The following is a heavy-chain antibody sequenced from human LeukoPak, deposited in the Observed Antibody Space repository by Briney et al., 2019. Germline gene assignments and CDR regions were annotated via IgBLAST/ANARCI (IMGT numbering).Heavy chain of an antibody. CDR1: GGSISSGGYY. D-gene: IGHD2-2*01. Sequence: SETLSLTCTVSGGSISSGGYYWSWIRQPPGKGLEWIGYIYHSGSTYYNPSLKSRVTISVDRSKNQFSLKLSSVTAADTAVYYCARATPPVYCSSTSCQVFDYWGQGTLVTVSS. J-gene: IGHJ4*02. CDR2: IYHSGST. V-gene: IGHV4-30-2*01. CDR3: ARATPPVYCSSTSCQVFDY.